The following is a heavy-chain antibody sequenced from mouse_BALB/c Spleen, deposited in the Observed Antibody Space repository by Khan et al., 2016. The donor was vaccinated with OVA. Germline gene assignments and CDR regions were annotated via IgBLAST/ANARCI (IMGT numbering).Heavy chain of an antibody. CDR2: ISYSGST. V-gene: IGHV3-2*02. D-gene: IGHD2-3*01. CDR3: ARGRLVLQCTDYVEY. Sequence: EVQLQESGPGLLKPSQSLSLTCTVTGFSITSDYVWYWIRQFPGNQLEWMAYISYSGSTTYSPSLRSRISITRDTSKNSFSLQLTSVTTEDTATNYCARGRLVLQCTDYVEYWGQGTTLTVSS. CDR1: GFSITSDYV. J-gene: IGHJ2*01.